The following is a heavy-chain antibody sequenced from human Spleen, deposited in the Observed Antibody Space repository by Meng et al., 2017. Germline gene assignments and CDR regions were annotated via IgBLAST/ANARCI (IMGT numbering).Heavy chain of an antibody. J-gene: IGHJ5*02. CDR3: VRNEGYSFGA. CDR1: VASISSRGW. Sequence: QGQREGAGPGQGKPSGTRSPTYAVAVASISSRGWWSWGRQAPGKGLECIWEISQGSGRTNYNPSLKSRVTISLDKSKNQFSLNVNSVTAADTAVYYCVRNEGYSFGAWGQGTLVTVSS. D-gene: IGHD2-21*01. CDR2: ISQGSGRT. V-gene: IGHV4-4*02.